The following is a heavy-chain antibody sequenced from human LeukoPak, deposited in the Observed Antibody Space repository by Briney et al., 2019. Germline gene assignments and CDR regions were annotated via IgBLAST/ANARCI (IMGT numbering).Heavy chain of an antibody. CDR1: GGSISSSGSY. J-gene: IGHJ5*02. Sequence: SETLSLTCTVSGGSISSSGSYWGWIRQPPGKGLEWIGSVYYSGNTYNPSLKSRVTISVDTSKNQFSLNLASVNAADTAIYYCARVMAARREDLNWFDPWGQGTLVTVSS. D-gene: IGHD6-6*01. V-gene: IGHV4-39*07. CDR2: VYYSGNT. CDR3: ARVMAARREDLNWFDP.